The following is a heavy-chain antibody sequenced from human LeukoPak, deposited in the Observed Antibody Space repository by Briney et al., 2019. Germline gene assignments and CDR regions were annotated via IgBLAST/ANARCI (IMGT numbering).Heavy chain of an antibody. CDR3: ARAGAIENPLDY. Sequence: GGSLRLSCAASGFTSSSYSMNWVRQAPGKGLEWVSSISSSSSYIYYADSVKGRFTISRDNAKNSLYLQMNSLRAEDTAVYYCARAGAIENPLDYWGQGTLVTVSS. J-gene: IGHJ4*02. CDR1: GFTSSSYS. V-gene: IGHV3-21*01. CDR2: ISSSSSYI. D-gene: IGHD3-16*02.